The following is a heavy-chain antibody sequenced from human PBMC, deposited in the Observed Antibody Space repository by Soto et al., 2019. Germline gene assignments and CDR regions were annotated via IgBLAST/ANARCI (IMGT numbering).Heavy chain of an antibody. J-gene: IGHJ6*02. D-gene: IGHD6-6*01. V-gene: IGHV3-23*01. CDR3: AKSGGYSASSAAHYAMDV. CDR1: GFTFSTYA. Sequence: GESLKISCAASGFTFSTYAMSWVRQAPGKGLEWVSTISGSGGSAYYADSVKGRFTISRDNSKNTLFLQMNSLGAEDTAVYYSAKSGGYSASSAAHYAMDVWGQGTTVTVSS. CDR2: ISGSGGSA.